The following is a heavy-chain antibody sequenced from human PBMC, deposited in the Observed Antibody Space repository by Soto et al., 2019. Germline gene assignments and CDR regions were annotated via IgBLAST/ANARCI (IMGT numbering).Heavy chain of an antibody. D-gene: IGHD3-3*01. CDR1: GYTLTELS. CDR3: ATDRKLRFLEWLPLPRHYYYYGMDV. CDR2: FDPEDGET. Sequence: ASVKVSCKVSGYTLTELSMHWVRQAPGKGLERMGGFDPEDGETIYAQKLQGRVTMTEDTSTDTAYMELSSLRSEDTAVYYCATDRKLRFLEWLPLPRHYYYYGMDVWGQGTTVTVSS. V-gene: IGHV1-24*01. J-gene: IGHJ6*02.